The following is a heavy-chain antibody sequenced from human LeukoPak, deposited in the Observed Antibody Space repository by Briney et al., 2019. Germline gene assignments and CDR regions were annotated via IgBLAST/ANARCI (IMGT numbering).Heavy chain of an antibody. CDR1: GYTFTGYY. V-gene: IGHV1-2*02. D-gene: IGHD3-10*01. CDR3: ARLLWFGVLYRGPVLSAAQDFDY. CDR2: INPNSGGT. Sequence: GASVKVSCKASGYTFTGYYMHWVRQAPGQGLEWMGWINPNSGGTNYAQKFQGRVTMTRDTSISTASMELSRLRSDDTAVYYCARLLWFGVLYRGPVLSAAQDFDYWGQGTLVTVSS. J-gene: IGHJ4*02.